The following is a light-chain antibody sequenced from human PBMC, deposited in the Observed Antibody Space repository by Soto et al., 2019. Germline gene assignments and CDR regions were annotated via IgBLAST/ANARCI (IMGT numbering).Light chain of an antibody. CDR1: QGISNY. Sequence: DIQMTQSPSSLSASVGDRVTITCRASQGISNYLAWYQQKPGKVPELLIYAASTLQSGVPSRFSGSGAVTYFTLSISSLQPEDVANYYCQKYNHAPTFGGGTKVEIK. CDR3: QKYNHAPT. J-gene: IGKJ4*01. CDR2: AAS. V-gene: IGKV1-27*01.